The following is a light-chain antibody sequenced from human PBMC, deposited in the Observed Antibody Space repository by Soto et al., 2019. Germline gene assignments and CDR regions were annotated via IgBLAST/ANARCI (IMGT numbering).Light chain of an antibody. CDR3: SSYTSSSTLV. Sequence: QSALTQPASVSGSPGQSITISCTGTSSDVGDYNYVSWYQQHPGKAPKLMIYEVSNRPSGGSNRFSGSKSGNTASLTISGVQAEDEADYYCSSYTSSSTLVFGGGTKVTVL. J-gene: IGLJ2*01. CDR1: SSDVGDYNY. CDR2: EVS. V-gene: IGLV2-14*01.